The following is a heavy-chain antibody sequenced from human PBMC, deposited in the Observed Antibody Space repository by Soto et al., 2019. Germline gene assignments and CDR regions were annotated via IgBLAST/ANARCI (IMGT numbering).Heavy chain of an antibody. D-gene: IGHD5-18*01. CDR3: ARDYRGYTTGYAFDI. Sequence: QVQLQESGPGLVKPSETLSLTCTVSGGSVSSGSHYWSWIRQPPGKGLEWIGDVYYRGTTNYNPSLKSRVTISVDTSRNQCALKLSSVTAADTAVYYCARDYRGYTTGYAFDIWGQGTMVTVSS. V-gene: IGHV4-61*01. J-gene: IGHJ3*02. CDR2: VYYRGTT. CDR1: GGSVSSGSHY.